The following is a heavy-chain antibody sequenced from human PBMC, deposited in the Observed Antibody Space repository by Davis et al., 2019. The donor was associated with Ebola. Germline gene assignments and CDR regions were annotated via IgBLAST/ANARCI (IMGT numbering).Heavy chain of an antibody. CDR1: GFTFSSYA. V-gene: IGHV3-23*01. CDR2: ISRSGDST. J-gene: IGHJ4*02. CDR3: AKEIRPNDY. Sequence: GESLKISCAASGFTFSSYAMTWVRQAPGKGLEWVSSISRSGDSTYYVDSVKGRFTISRDDSKNTLYLQMNSLRAGDTAVYYCAKEIRPNDYWGQGTLVTVSS. D-gene: IGHD3-16*01.